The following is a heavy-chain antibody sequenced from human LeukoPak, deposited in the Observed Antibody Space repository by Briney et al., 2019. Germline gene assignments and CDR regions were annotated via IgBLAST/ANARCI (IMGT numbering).Heavy chain of an antibody. J-gene: IGHJ5*02. Sequence: SETLSLTCTVSGGSISSYYWSWIRRPPGKGLEWIGYIYYIGSTNYNPSLKSRVTILVDTSKNQFSLKLSSVTAADTAVYYCGRGMNWFDPWGQGILVTVSS. CDR2: IYYIGST. CDR3: GRGMNWFDP. V-gene: IGHV4-59*01. CDR1: GGSISSYY.